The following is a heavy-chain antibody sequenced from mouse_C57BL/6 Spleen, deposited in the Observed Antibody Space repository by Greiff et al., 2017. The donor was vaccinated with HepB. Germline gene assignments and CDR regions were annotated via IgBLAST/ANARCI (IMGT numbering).Heavy chain of an antibody. CDR3: ARKRTYYSNSNAMDY. CDR1: GYTFTDYY. V-gene: IGHV1-26*01. J-gene: IGHJ4*01. CDR2: INPNNGGT. Sequence: EVQLQQSGPELVKPGASVKISCKASGYTFTDYYMNWVKQSHGKSLEWIGDINPNNGGTSYNQKFKGKATLTVDKSSSTAYMELRSLTSEDSAVYYCARKRTYYSNSNAMDYWGQRTSVTVSS. D-gene: IGHD2-5*01.